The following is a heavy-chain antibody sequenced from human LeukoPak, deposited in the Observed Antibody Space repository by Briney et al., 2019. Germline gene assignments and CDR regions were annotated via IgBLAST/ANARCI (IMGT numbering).Heavy chain of an antibody. CDR1: GGTFSSYA. D-gene: IGHD6-13*01. CDR3: ARGEIAAAGTPSYDY. CDR2: IIPIFGTA. V-gene: IGHV1-69*05. J-gene: IGHJ4*02. Sequence: GASVKVSCKASGGTFSSYAISWVRQAPGQGLEWMGGIIPIFGTANYAQKLQGRVTITTDESTSTAYMELSSLRSEDTAVYYCARGEIAAAGTPSYDYWGQGTLVTVSS.